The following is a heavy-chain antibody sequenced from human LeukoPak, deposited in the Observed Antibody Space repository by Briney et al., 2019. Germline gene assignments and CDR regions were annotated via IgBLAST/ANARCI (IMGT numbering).Heavy chain of an antibody. D-gene: IGHD3-9*01. CDR2: IYDSVST. J-gene: IGHJ5*02. V-gene: IGHV4-39*01. Sequence: PSETLSLTCTVSGGSISSSNYYWSWIRQPPGKGLEWIGSIYDSVSTYYNPSLKFRLTISVDSAKNHCYLTMRSPAAADTAVYYCARTYYNTLTGYYRDRFDPWGQGTLVTVSS. CDR1: GGSISSSNYY. CDR3: ARTYYNTLTGYYRDRFDP.